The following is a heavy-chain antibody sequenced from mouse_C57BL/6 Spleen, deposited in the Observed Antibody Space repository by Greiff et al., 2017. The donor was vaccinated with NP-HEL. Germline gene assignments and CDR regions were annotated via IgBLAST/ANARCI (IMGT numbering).Heavy chain of an antibody. V-gene: IGHV1-54*01. CDR1: GYAFTNYL. Sequence: VQLQQSGAELVRPGTSVKVSCKASGYAFTNYLIEWVKQRPGQGLEWIGVINPGSGGTNYNEKFKGKATLTAEKSSSTAYLQLSSLTSEEAAVYFCARGYDYEYYAMDYWGQGTSVTVSS. CDR3: ARGYDYEYYAMDY. D-gene: IGHD2-4*01. J-gene: IGHJ4*01. CDR2: INPGSGGT.